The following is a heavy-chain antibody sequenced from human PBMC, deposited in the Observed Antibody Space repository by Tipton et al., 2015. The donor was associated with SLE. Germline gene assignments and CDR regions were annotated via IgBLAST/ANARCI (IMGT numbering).Heavy chain of an antibody. Sequence: TLSLTCTVSGDSISRGLYYWTWIRQPAGKTLEWIGRAYTSDSTNYSPSLKSRVTISVDASKNQFSLKMTSVTAADTAVYYCAREQWGYYYGVNVWGQGTTVTVSS. CDR1: GDSISRGLYY. CDR3: AREQWGYYYGVNV. D-gene: IGHD7-27*01. CDR2: AYTSDST. V-gene: IGHV4-61*02. J-gene: IGHJ6*02.